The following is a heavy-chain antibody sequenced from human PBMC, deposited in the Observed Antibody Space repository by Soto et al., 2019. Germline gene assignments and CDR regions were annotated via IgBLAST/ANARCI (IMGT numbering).Heavy chain of an antibody. CDR2: IIPFFKGT. CDR1: GGAFSGHA. V-gene: IGHV1-69*01. D-gene: IGHD3-22*01. Sequence: QVQLVQSGAEVKKPGSWVKVSCKASGGAFSGHAISWLRQAPGQGLEWMGQIIPFFKGTKYAQKFQGRVTITADDSTSTAYMDLSRLTSEDTAVYYCARDVPLNYYDSTYSYYALDVWGQGTTVTVSS. J-gene: IGHJ6*02. CDR3: ARDVPLNYYDSTYSYYALDV.